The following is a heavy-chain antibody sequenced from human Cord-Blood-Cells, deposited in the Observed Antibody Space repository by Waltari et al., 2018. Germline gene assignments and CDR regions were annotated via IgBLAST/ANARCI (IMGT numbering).Heavy chain of an antibody. CDR2: ISYDGSNK. Sequence: QVQLVESGGGVVQPGRSLRLSCAASGFTFSSYAMHWVRQAPGKGLEWVAVISYDGSNKYYADSVKGRFTISRDNSKNTLYLQMNSLRAEDTAVYYCARRTKLTGDYFDYWGQGTLVTVSS. D-gene: IGHD7-27*01. CDR1: GFTFSSYA. CDR3: ARRTKLTGDYFDY. J-gene: IGHJ4*02. V-gene: IGHV3-30-3*01.